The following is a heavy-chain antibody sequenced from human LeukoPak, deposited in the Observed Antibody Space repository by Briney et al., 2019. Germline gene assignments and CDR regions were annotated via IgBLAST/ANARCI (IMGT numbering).Heavy chain of an antibody. CDR3: AKDPATYCGGDCYMPLMDV. CDR2: ISGSGGST. V-gene: IGHV3-23*01. D-gene: IGHD2-21*01. J-gene: IGHJ6*04. CDR1: GFTFSSYA. Sequence: GGSLRLSCAASGFTFSSYAMSWVRQAPGKGLEWVSGISGSGGSTYYADSVKGRFTISRDNSKNTLYLQMNSLRAEDTAVYYCAKDPATYCGGDCYMPLMDVWGKGTTVTVSS.